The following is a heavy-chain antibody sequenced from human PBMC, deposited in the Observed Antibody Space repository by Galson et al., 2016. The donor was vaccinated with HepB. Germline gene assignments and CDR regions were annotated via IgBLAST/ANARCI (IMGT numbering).Heavy chain of an antibody. CDR1: GFTFSNYG. CDR2: ISYSGSNK. J-gene: IGHJ5*02. Sequence: SLRLSCAASGFTFSNYGMHWVRQAPGKGLEWVAVISYSGSNKYYADSVKGRFTISRDNFKNTLYLQMNSLRAEDTVVYYCAKDRVKVATLNWFDPWGQGTLVTVSS. V-gene: IGHV3-30*18. D-gene: IGHD1-26*01. CDR3: AKDRVKVATLNWFDP.